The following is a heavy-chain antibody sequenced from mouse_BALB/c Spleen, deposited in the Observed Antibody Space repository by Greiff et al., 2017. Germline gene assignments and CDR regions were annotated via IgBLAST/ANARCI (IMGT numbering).Heavy chain of an antibody. J-gene: IGHJ4*01. Sequence: EVHLVESGGGLVKPGGSLKLSCAASGFAFSSYDMSWVRQTPEKRLEWVAYISSGGGSTYYPDTVKGRFTISRDNAKNTLYLQMSSLKSEDTAMYYCARQLITTVVPYAMDYWGQGTSVTVSS. CDR2: ISSGGGST. V-gene: IGHV5-12-1*01. CDR3: ARQLITTVVPYAMDY. D-gene: IGHD1-1*01. CDR1: GFAFSSYD.